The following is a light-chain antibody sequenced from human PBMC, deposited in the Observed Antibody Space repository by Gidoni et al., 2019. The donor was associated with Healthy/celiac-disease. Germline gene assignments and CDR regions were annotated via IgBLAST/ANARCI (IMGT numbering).Light chain of an antibody. CDR1: QSVLYSSNNKNY. Sequence: QSVLYSSNNKNYLAWYQQKPGQPPKLLIYWASTRESGVPDRFSGSGSGTDFTLTISSLQAEDVAVYHCQQYYSTPYTFGQGTKLEIK. J-gene: IGKJ2*01. CDR2: WAS. V-gene: IGKV4-1*01. CDR3: QQYYSTPYT.